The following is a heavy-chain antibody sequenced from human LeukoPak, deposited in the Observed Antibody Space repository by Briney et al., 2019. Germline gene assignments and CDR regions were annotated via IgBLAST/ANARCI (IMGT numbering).Heavy chain of an antibody. CDR1: GGSISSYY. D-gene: IGHD4-23*01. CDR3: ARVNYYYYGMDV. Sequence: SETLSLTCTVSGGSISSYYWSWIRQPPGKGLEWVGYIYYSGSTNYNPSLKSRVTISVDTSKNQFSLKLSSVTAADTAVYYCARVNYYYYGMDVWGQGTTVTVSS. CDR2: IYYSGST. J-gene: IGHJ6*02. V-gene: IGHV4-59*01.